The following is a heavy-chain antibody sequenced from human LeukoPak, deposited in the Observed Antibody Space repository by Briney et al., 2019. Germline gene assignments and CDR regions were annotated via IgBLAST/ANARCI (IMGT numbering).Heavy chain of an antibody. V-gene: IGHV3-30*18. CDR1: GFTFSSYG. CDR2: ISYDGSNK. Sequence: GGSPRLSCAASGFTFSSYGMHWVRQAPGKGLEWVAVISYDGSNKYYADSVKGRFTISRDNSKNTLYLQMNSLRAEDTAVYYCAKVPQGSGYYYYYYGMDVWGQGTTVTVSS. J-gene: IGHJ6*02. CDR3: AKVPQGSGYYYYYYGMDV. D-gene: IGHD3-22*01.